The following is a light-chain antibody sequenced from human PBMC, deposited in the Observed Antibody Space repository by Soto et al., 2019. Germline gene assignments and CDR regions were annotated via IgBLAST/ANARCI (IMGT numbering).Light chain of an antibody. V-gene: IGKV3-11*01. CDR2: ETS. J-gene: IGKJ4*01. CDR1: QSVSSD. Sequence: EIVMTQSPATLSVSPGERATLSCRASQSVSSDLAWYHQKPGQAPRLLISETSNRATGIPGRFSGSGSGTDVTLTISSLEPEDFAVYYCQHHSNWLRTFGGGTKVDIK. CDR3: QHHSNWLRT.